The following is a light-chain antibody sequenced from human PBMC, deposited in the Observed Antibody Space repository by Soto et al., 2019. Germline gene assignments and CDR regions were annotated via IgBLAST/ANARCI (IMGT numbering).Light chain of an antibody. CDR1: QRVSSK. Sequence: EIVMTQSPATLSVSPGERATLACRASQRVSSKLAWYQQKPGQAPRLLIYGASTRATGIPARFSGSGSGTEFTITISSLQSEDFAVYYCQQYNNWPSLTFGGGTKVEIK. J-gene: IGKJ4*01. V-gene: IGKV3-15*01. CDR2: GAS. CDR3: QQYNNWPSLT.